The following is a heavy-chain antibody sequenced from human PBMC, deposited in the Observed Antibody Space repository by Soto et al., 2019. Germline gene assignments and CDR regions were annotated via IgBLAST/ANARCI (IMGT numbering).Heavy chain of an antibody. CDR3: AKPIRFGGVIASFVY. J-gene: IGHJ4*02. V-gene: IGHV3-23*01. CDR1: GFTFSSYA. D-gene: IGHD3-16*02. Sequence: GGSLRLSCAASGFTFSSYAMSWVRQAPGKGLEWVSAISGSGGSTYYADSVKGRFTISRDNSKNTLYLQMNSLRAEDTAVYNCAKPIRFGGVIASFVYGGQGTLVNVSS. CDR2: ISGSGGST.